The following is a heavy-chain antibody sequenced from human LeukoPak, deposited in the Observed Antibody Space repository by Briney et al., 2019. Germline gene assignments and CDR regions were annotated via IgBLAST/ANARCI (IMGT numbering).Heavy chain of an antibody. CDR2: VYTSGST. D-gene: IGHD2-15*01. J-gene: IGHJ4*02. CDR3: ARGYCSEDRCPVFPS. CDR1: GDPLSRYY. Sequence: SETLSLTCTVSGDPLSRYYWSWIRQPAGKGLEWIGRVYTSGSTTYNPSLKSRVTMSIDTSKNQFPQKLTSVTAADTGMYYCARGYCSEDRCPVFPSWGQGALVTVSS. V-gene: IGHV4-4*07.